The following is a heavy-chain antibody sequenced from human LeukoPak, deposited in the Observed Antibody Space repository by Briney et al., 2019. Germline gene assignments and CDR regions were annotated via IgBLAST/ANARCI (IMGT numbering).Heavy chain of an antibody. V-gene: IGHV4-4*07. CDR2: IYTSGST. J-gene: IGHJ4*02. Sequence: NPSETLSLTCTVSGGSISSYYWSWIRQPAGKGLEWIGRIYTSGSTNYNPSLKSRVTMSVDTSKNQISLKVNSVTAADTAVYYCARESCSSSYLFDFWGQGTLVTVSS. CDR1: GGSISSYY. D-gene: IGHD6-6*01. CDR3: ARESCSSSYLFDF.